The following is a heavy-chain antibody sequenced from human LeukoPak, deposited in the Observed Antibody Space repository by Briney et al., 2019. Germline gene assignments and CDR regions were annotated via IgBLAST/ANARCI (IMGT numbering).Heavy chain of an antibody. CDR1: GFTFSNYW. D-gene: IGHD6-13*01. V-gene: IGHV3-74*01. Sequence: GGSLRLSCAASGFTFSNYWMHWVRQTPGKGLVWVSRINSDASVTTYADSVKGRFTISRDNAKNTLYLQMNSLRSDDTAVYYCARQGSDDSSRWKYWFDPWGQGTLVTVSS. CDR2: INSDASVT. J-gene: IGHJ5*02. CDR3: ARQGSDDSSRWKYWFDP.